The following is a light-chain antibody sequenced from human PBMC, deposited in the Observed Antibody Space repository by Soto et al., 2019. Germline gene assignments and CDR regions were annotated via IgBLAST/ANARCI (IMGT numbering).Light chain of an antibody. CDR2: HVS. Sequence: QSVLTQPASVSGSPGQSITISCTGTSSDVGGYKYVSWYQQHPGEAPKVMIYHVSNRPSGVSNRFSGSKSGNTASLTISGLQAEDEADYYCSSYTSSSTRVFGPGTKVTVL. CDR3: SSYTSSSTRV. V-gene: IGLV2-14*01. CDR1: SSDVGGYKY. J-gene: IGLJ1*01.